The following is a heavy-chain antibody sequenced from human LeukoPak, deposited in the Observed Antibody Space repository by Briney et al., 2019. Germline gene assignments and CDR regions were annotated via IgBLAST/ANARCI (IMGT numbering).Heavy chain of an antibody. CDR1: NGSVNSYY. D-gene: IGHD1-26*01. V-gene: IGHV4-59*02. Sequence: SETLSLTCSVSNGSVNSYYWKWLRRPPGKGWVWIGYIYYNGNTNYSPSLKSRVTMSVDTSENLFSLKVSSVTAADTAVYYCARGRSNYYGMDVWGQGTTVTVSS. CDR3: ARGRSNYYGMDV. CDR2: IYYNGNT. J-gene: IGHJ6*02.